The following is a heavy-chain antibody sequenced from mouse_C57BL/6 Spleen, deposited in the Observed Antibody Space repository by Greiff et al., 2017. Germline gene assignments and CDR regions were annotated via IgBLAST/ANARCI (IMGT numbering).Heavy chain of an antibody. CDR3: AGGYAMDY. J-gene: IGHJ4*01. CDR2: ISYDGSN. CDR1: GYSITSGYY. V-gene: IGHV3-6*01. D-gene: IGHD1-1*02. Sequence: DVKLVESGPGLVKPSQSLSLTCSVTGYSITSGYYWNWIRQFPGNKLEWMGYISYDGSNNYNPSLKNRISITRDTSKNQFFLKLNSVTTEDTATYYCAGGYAMDYWGQGTSVTVSS.